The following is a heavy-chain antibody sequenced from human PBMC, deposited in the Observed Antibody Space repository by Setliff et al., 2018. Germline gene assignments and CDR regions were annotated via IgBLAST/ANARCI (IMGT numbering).Heavy chain of an antibody. CDR2: MNPNSGNT. CDR1: GYTFTSYD. D-gene: IGHD3-3*01. J-gene: IGHJ6*03. Sequence: ASVKVSCKASGYTFTSYDINWVRQATGQGLEWMGWMNPNSGNTGYAQKFQGRVTITRNTSISTAYMELSSPRSEDTAVYYCARSGGGYDFWSGYLVSHYYYYYYMDVWGKGTTVTVSS. CDR3: ARSGGGYDFWSGYLVSHYYYYYYMDV. V-gene: IGHV1-8*03.